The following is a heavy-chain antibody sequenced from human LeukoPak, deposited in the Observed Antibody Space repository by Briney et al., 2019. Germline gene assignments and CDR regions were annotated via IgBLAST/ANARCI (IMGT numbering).Heavy chain of an antibody. D-gene: IGHD5-12*01. V-gene: IGHV3-73*01. CDR2: IRSKANSYAT. CDR3: AKVLWLGRNYFDY. J-gene: IGHJ4*02. Sequence: GGSLRLSCAASGFTFSGSAMHWVRQASGKGLEWVGRIRSKANSYATAYAASVKGRFTISRDDSKNTAYLQMNSLKTEDTAVYYCAKVLWLGRNYFDYWGQGTLVTVSS. CDR1: GFTFSGSA.